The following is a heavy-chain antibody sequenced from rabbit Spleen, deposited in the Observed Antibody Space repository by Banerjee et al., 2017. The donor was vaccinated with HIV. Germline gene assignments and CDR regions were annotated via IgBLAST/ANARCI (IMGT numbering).Heavy chain of an antibody. CDR1: GFDFSNYY. Sequence: QEQLVESGGGLVQPGGSLTLSCKASGFDFSNYYMCWVRQAPGKGLEWIGYIDPIFHVTTYASWVNGRFSISRENTQNTVSLQMNSLTAADTATYFCVREVAARFNLWGPGTLVTVS. D-gene: IGHD4-1*01. V-gene: IGHV1S47*01. CDR3: VREVAARFNL. J-gene: IGHJ4*01. CDR2: IDPIFHVT.